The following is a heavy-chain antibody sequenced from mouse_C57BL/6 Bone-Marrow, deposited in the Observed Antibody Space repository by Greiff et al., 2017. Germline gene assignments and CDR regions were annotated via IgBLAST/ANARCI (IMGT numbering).Heavy chain of an antibody. Sequence: DVQLQESGPELVKPGDSVKISCKASGYSFTGYFMNWVMQSHGKSLEWIGRINPYNGDTFYNQKFKGKATLTVDKSSSTAHMELLSLTSEDSAVYYCAENYDYDVYFDVWGTGTTVTVSS. D-gene: IGHD2-4*01. J-gene: IGHJ1*03. CDR2: INPYNGDT. CDR3: AENYDYDVYFDV. CDR1: GYSFTGYF. V-gene: IGHV1-20*01.